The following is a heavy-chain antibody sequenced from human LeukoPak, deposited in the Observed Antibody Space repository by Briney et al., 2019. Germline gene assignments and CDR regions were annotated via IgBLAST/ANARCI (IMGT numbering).Heavy chain of an antibody. CDR2: FDPEDGET. V-gene: IGHV1-24*01. Sequence: ASVKVSCKVSGYTLTELSMHWVRQAPGKGLEWMGGFDPEDGETIYAQKFQGRVTMTEDTSTDTAYMELSSLRSEDTAVYYCATSRPRVVPAALDSYLDYWGQGTLVTVSS. J-gene: IGHJ4*02. D-gene: IGHD2-2*01. CDR3: ATSRPRVVPAALDSYLDY. CDR1: GYTLTELS.